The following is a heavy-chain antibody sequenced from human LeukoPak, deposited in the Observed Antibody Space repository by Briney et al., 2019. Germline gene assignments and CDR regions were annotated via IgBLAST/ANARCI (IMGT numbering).Heavy chain of an antibody. D-gene: IGHD1-14*01. Sequence: GGSLRLSCVASGFSIYTYGMNWVREAPGKGLEWVATISDDGLNTYYSDSVKGRFTISRDDSNNALSLEMTSLRSEDTAIYYCARRALRGQTVRGGHHLGPWGLGTLVAVSS. J-gene: IGHJ5*02. CDR1: GFSIYTYG. CDR3: ARRALRGQTVRGGHHLGP. CDR2: ISDDGLNT. V-gene: IGHV3-30*03.